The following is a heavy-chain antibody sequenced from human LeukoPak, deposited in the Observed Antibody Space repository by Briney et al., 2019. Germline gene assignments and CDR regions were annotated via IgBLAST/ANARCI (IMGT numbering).Heavy chain of an antibody. CDR3: ARDEGCSSTSCLFDY. CDR1: GYTFTSYY. D-gene: IGHD2-2*01. J-gene: IGHJ4*02. V-gene: IGHV1-46*01. CDR2: INPSGGST. Sequence: GASVKVSCKASGYTFTSYYMHWVRQAPGQGLEWMGIINPSGGSTNYAQKFQGRVTMTRDMSTSTVYMELRSLRSEDTAVYYCARDEGCSSTSCLFDYWGQGTLVTVSS.